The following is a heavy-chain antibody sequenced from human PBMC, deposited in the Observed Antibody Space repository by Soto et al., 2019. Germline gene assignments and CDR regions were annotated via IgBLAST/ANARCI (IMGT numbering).Heavy chain of an antibody. J-gene: IGHJ4*02. D-gene: IGHD1-26*01. CDR1: GYTFTSYA. V-gene: IGHV1-3*01. Sequence: GASVKVSCKASGYTFTSYAMHWVRQAPGQRLEWMGWINAGNGNTKYSQKFQGRVTVTKDTSASTAYMELSSLRSEDTAVYYCARDGWERPAYFDYWGQGTLVTVSS. CDR3: ARDGWERPAYFDY. CDR2: INAGNGNT.